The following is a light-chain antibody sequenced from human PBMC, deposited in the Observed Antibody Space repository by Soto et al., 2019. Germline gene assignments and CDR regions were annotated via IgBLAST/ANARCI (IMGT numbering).Light chain of an antibody. CDR3: QSADSSGTWV. CDR2: KDS. CDR1: ALPKQY. J-gene: IGLJ3*02. Sequence: SSELTQPPSVSVSPGQTARITCSGDALPKQYAYWYQQKPGQAPVLVIYKDSERPSGIPERFSGSSSETTVTLTISGVQAEDEADYYCQSADSSGTWVFGGGTKLTVL. V-gene: IGLV3-25*03.